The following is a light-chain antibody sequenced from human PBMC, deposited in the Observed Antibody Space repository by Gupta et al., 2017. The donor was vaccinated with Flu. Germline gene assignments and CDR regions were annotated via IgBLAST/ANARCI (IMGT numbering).Light chain of an antibody. J-gene: IGKJ5*01. Sequence: IQMTQSPSTLSASVGDRVTITCRSSQNINTWLAWYQQRPGQGPKLLIYKAFILESAVPSRFSGSGSGTEFTLTISSLQPDDFATYYCEQYKSYFSFGQGTRLEIK. CDR1: QNINTW. CDR2: KAF. CDR3: EQYKSYFS. V-gene: IGKV1-5*03.